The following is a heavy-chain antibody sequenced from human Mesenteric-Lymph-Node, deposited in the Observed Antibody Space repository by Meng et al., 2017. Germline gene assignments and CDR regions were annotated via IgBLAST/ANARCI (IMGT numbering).Heavy chain of an antibody. D-gene: IGHD5-12*01. J-gene: IGHJ4*02. Sequence: GSRRLSGTVSGGSISGGSYSWGWIRQPPGKGLEWLLYIYYSSSTNYNPSLKSRVTISVDTSKNQFSLKLSSVTAADTAVYYCARKGAYGGYIRVWGQGTLVTVSS. CDR2: IYYSSST. V-gene: IGHV4-61*01. CDR1: GGSISGGSYS. CDR3: ARKGAYGGYIRV.